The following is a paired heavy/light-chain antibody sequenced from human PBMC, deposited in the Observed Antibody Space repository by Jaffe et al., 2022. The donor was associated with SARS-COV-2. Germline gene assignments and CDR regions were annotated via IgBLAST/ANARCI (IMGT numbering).Heavy chain of an antibody. CDR3: ARRREGHSDLEY. Sequence: QLQLQESGPGLVKPSETLSLTCTVSGGSISTNNYYWVWIRQPPGKGLEWIANMHSGGTTYYNSSLKSRLTISVDTSKNQFSLNLSSVTAADTAVYFCARRREGHSDLEYWGQGTLVTVSS. CDR1: GGSISTNNYY. V-gene: IGHV4-39*01. D-gene: IGHD2-21*02. J-gene: IGHJ4*02. CDR2: MHSGGTT.
Light chain of an antibody. V-gene: IGLV2-14*03. CDR2: DVS. CDR1: SSDIGPYNY. Sequence: QSALTQPASVSGSPGQSITISCTGTSSDIGPYNYVSWYQQHSGKAPKLMIYDVSYRPSGISNRFSGSKSGNTASLTISGLQAEDEADYYCNSYTTSSTWVFGGGTKLTVL. J-gene: IGLJ3*02. CDR3: NSYTTSSTWV.